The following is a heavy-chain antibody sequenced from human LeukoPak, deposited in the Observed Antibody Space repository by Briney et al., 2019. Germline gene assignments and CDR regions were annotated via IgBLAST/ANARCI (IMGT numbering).Heavy chain of an antibody. CDR3: APGRGYGY. V-gene: IGHV3-23*01. Sequence: GRSLRLSCAASGFTFSSYGMHWVRQAPGKGLEWVSAISGSGGSTYYADSVKGRFTISRDNSKSTLYLQMNSLRAEDTAVYYCAPGRGYGYWGQGTLVTVSS. D-gene: IGHD5-18*01. CDR1: GFTFSSYG. J-gene: IGHJ4*02. CDR2: ISGSGGST.